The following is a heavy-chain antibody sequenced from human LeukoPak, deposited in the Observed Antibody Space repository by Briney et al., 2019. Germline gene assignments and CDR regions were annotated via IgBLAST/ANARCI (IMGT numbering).Heavy chain of an antibody. CDR2: IKSKTDGGTT. V-gene: IGHV3-15*01. CDR3: TTVWIEQWPPDDY. Sequence: PGGSLRLSCAASGFTFSNAWMSWVRQAPGKGLEWVGRIKSKTDGGTTDYAAPVKGRFTISRDDSKNTLYLQMNSLKTEDTAVYYCTTVWIEQWPPDDYWGQGTLVTVSS. J-gene: IGHJ4*02. D-gene: IGHD6-19*01. CDR1: GFTFSNAW.